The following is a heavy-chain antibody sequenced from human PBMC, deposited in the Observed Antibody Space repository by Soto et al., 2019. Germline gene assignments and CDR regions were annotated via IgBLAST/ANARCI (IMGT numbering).Heavy chain of an antibody. CDR3: ARGDSNAGVDV. D-gene: IGHD1-26*01. CDR2: ISYDGSNK. V-gene: IGHV3-30*03. Sequence: QVQVVESGGGVVQPGRSLRLSCAPSGFTFSDYGMHWVRQAPGKGLVWVSFISYDGSNKYYAESVQGRFTISRDNSKNTLYLQMGSLRPDDTAVYYCARGDSNAGVDVWGHGTTVTVSS. J-gene: IGHJ6*02. CDR1: GFTFSDYG.